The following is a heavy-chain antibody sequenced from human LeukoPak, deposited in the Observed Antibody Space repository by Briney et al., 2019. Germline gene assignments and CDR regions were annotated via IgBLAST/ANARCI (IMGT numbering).Heavy chain of an antibody. Sequence: SVKVSCKASGGTFSSHVISWVRQAPGQGLEWMGKIIPILGMAHYAQKFQGRVTITAAKSTSTAYMALSSLSSEDTAVYYCVREVGSGDYVSTNNWFDPWGQGTLVIVSS. V-gene: IGHV1-69*04. D-gene: IGHD4-17*01. CDR1: GGTFSSHV. J-gene: IGHJ5*02. CDR2: IIPILGMA. CDR3: VREVGSGDYVSTNNWFDP.